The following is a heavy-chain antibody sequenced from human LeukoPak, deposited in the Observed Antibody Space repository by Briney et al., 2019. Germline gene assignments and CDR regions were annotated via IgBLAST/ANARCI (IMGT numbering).Heavy chain of an antibody. J-gene: IGHJ4*02. V-gene: IGHV1-69*13. CDR1: GGTFSSYA. CDR2: IIPIFGTA. Sequence: SVNVSCKASGGTFSSYAISWVRQAPGQGLEWMGGIIPIFGTANYAQKFQGRVTITADESTSTAYMELSSLRSEDTAVYYCARDGSYDYVWGSIPQYTYYFDYWGQGTLVTVSS. D-gene: IGHD3-16*01. CDR3: ARDGSYDYVWGSIPQYTYYFDY.